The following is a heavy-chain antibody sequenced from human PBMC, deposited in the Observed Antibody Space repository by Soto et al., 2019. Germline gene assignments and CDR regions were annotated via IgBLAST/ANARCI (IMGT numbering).Heavy chain of an antibody. D-gene: IGHD6-6*01. CDR2: INPNSGGT. Sequence: ASVKVSCKASGYTLTGYYMHWVRQAPGQGLERMGWINPNSGGTNYAQKFQGWVTMTRDTSISTAYMELSRLRSDDTAVYYCARDYDGSSSENNWFDPWGQGTLVTVSS. V-gene: IGHV1-2*04. J-gene: IGHJ5*02. CDR3: ARDYDGSSSENNWFDP. CDR1: GYTLTGYY.